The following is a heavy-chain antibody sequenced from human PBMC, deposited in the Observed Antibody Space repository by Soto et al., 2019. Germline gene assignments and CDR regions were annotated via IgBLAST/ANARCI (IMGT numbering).Heavy chain of an antibody. J-gene: IGHJ6*02. CDR3: ARTSFSYYYYGMDV. Sequence: QVQLVESGGGVVQPGRSLRLSCAASGFTFSSYAMHWVRQAPGKGLEWVAVISYDGSNKYYADSVKGRFTISRDNSKNTLYLQMNSLRAEDTAVYYCARTSFSYYYYGMDVWGQGTTVTVSS. V-gene: IGHV3-30-3*01. CDR2: ISYDGSNK. CDR1: GFTFSSYA.